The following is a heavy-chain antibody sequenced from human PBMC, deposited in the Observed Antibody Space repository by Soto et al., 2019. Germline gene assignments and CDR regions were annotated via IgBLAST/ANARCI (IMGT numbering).Heavy chain of an antibody. Sequence: PSETLSLTCTVSGGSISSGGYYWSWIRQHPGKGLEWIGYIYYSGSTYYNPSLKSRVTISVDTSKNQFSLKLSSVTAADTAVYYCARGAGSYYYDSSGYRGGVDYWGQGTLVTVSS. D-gene: IGHD3-22*01. J-gene: IGHJ4*02. V-gene: IGHV4-31*03. CDR3: ARGAGSYYYDSSGYRGGVDY. CDR1: GGSISSGGYY. CDR2: IYYSGST.